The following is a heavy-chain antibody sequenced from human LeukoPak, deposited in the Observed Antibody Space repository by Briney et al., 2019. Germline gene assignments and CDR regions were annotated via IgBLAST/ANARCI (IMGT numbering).Heavy chain of an antibody. D-gene: IGHD1-26*01. CDR1: GFTFSTSW. CDR3: ARDTVGATDY. V-gene: IGHV3-7*01. CDR2: IKPDGSEK. Sequence: GGSLRLSCAASGFTFSTSWMSWVRQAPGKGLEWVTNIKPDGSEKYYVDSVKGRFTISRDSAKNSLYLQMNSLRAEDTALYYCARDTVGATDYWGQGTLVTVSS. J-gene: IGHJ4*02.